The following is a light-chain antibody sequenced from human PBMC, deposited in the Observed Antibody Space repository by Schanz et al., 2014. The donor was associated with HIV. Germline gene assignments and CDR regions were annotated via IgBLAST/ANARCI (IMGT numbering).Light chain of an antibody. V-gene: IGLV2-14*02. CDR2: DVS. CDR3: SSYANTDTVL. J-gene: IGLJ2*01. Sequence: QSALTQPASVSGSPGQSITISCTGTSSDVGNYNLVSWYQQHPGKAPKLMIYDVSNRPSGVSTRFSGSKSDNTASLTVSGLQAEDEADYYCSSYANTDTVLFGGGTKLTVL. CDR1: SSDVGNYNL.